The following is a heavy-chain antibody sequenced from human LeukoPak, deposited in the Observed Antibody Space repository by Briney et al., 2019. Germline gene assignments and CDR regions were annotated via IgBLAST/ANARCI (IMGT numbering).Heavy chain of an antibody. D-gene: IGHD3-9*01. CDR3: AISLRYLDWLPETQYIDY. Sequence: GGSLRLSCAASGFTFSSYAMSWVRQAPGKGLEWVSAISGSGGSTYYADSVKGRFTISRDNSKNTLYLQMNSLRAEDTAVYYCAISLRYLDWLPETQYIDYWGQGTLVTVSS. V-gene: IGHV3-23*01. CDR2: ISGSGGST. CDR1: GFTFSSYA. J-gene: IGHJ4*02.